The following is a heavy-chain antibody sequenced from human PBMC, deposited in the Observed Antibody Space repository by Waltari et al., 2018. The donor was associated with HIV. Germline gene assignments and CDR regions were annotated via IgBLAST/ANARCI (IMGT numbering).Heavy chain of an antibody. CDR2: ISGRAGST. Sequence: EVQLLESGGGLVQPGESLRLSCAASGFTLSSYAMSWVRQTPGKGLEWVSVISGRAGSTYYADSVKGRFTSSRDNSMNTLYLQMNSLRAEDTAVYYCAKEEAWFYSDSSGYTWGQGTLVTVSS. CDR3: AKEEAWFYSDSSGYT. D-gene: IGHD3-22*01. V-gene: IGHV3-23*01. J-gene: IGHJ5*02. CDR1: GFTLSSYA.